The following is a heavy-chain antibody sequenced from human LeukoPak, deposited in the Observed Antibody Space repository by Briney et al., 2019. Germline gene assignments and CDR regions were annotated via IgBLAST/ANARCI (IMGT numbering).Heavy chain of an antibody. CDR3: ASCYSSSWYRSFDY. D-gene: IGHD6-13*01. CDR2: ISYDGSNK. J-gene: IGHJ4*02. V-gene: IGHV3-30-3*01. Sequence: GGSLRLSCAASGFTFSSYAMHWVRQAPGKGLEWVAVISYDGSNKYYADSVKGRFTISRDNSKNTLYLQMNSLRAEDTAVYYRASCYSSSWYRSFDYWGQGTLVTVSS. CDR1: GFTFSSYA.